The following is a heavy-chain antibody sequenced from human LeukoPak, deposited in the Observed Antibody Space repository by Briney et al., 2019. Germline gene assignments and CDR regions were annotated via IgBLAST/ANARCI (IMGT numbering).Heavy chain of an antibody. J-gene: IGHJ4*02. CDR2: INTNTENP. Sequence: ASVKVSCKASGYTFTSYAMNWVRQAPGQGLEWMGWINTNTENPTYAQGFTGRFVFSLDTSVSTAYLQISSLKAEDTAVYYCARVVRGSSGYRYYFDYWGQGTLVTVSS. CDR1: GYTFTSYA. V-gene: IGHV7-4-1*02. CDR3: ARVVRGSSGYRYYFDY. D-gene: IGHD5-12*01.